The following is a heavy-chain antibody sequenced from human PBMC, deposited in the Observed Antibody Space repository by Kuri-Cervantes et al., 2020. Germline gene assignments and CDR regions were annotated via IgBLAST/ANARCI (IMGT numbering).Heavy chain of an antibody. CDR2: ISYDGSNK. J-gene: IGHJ4*02. CDR1: GFTFSSYA. CDR3: AKGKSSSGWDS. V-gene: IGHV3-30-3*01. D-gene: IGHD6-19*01. Sequence: GESLKISCAASGFTFSSYAMHWVRQAPGKGLEWVAVISYDGSNKYYADSVKGRFTISRDNSKNTLYLQMNSLKTEDTAVYYCAKGKSSSGWDSWGRGTPVTVSS.